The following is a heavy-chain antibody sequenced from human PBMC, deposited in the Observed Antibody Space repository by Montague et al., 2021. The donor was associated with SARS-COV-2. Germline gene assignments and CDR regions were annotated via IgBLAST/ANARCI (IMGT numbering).Heavy chain of an antibody. CDR2: IHHGGST. J-gene: IGHJ6*03. V-gene: IGHV4-34*01. D-gene: IGHD3-10*01. CDR3: ARLGDGVVPSPILGVGPYYAYYYKDV. CDR1: GGSFSTYS. Sequence: SKTLSLTCAVHGGSFSTYSWNWIRQPPGKGLEWIGEIHHGGSTNYNPSLKSRVTISADTSKNQFSLKLTSVAAADTAVYYCARLGDGVVPSPILGVGPYYAYYYKDVGGKGTTVTVCS.